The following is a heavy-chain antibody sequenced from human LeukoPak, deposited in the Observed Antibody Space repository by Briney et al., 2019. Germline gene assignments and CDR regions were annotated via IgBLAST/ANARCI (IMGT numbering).Heavy chain of an antibody. Sequence: GGSLRLSCVASGFTFSTSWVTWVRQAPGKGLEWVANIDKHGSGKYYVDSVKGRFAISRDYASNSVFLQMDSLRAEDTSVYYCARDAGWGYYDLWGQGTPVTVSS. CDR2: IDKHGSGK. J-gene: IGHJ4*02. D-gene: IGHD1-26*01. V-gene: IGHV3-7*01. CDR1: GFTFSTSW. CDR3: ARDAGWGYYDL.